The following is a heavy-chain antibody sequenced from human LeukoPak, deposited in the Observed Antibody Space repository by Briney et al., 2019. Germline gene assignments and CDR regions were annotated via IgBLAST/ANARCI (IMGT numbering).Heavy chain of an antibody. V-gene: IGHV3-11*01. CDR3: ARGISIPLRAEYFQH. CDR1: GFTFSDYY. J-gene: IGHJ1*01. D-gene: IGHD2-2*01. Sequence: GGSLRLSCAASGFTFSDYYMSWIRQAPGKGLEWVSYISSSGSTIYYADSVKGRFTISRDNAKNSLYLQMNSLRAEDTAVYYCARGISIPLRAEYFQHWAQGTLVTVSS. CDR2: ISSSGSTI.